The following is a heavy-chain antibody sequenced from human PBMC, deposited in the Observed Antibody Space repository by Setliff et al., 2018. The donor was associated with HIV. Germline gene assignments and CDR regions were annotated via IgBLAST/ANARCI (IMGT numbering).Heavy chain of an antibody. CDR3: AAASNRRVRGVNLHYYYYMDV. V-gene: IGHV1-58*02. J-gene: IGHJ6*03. Sequence: SVKVSCKASGFTFTNSAMQWVRQARGQRLEWIGWIVVGSYNTNYAQKFQERVTITRDLSTSTAYMEVSSLRSEDTAVYYCAAASNRRVRGVNLHYYYYMDVWGKGTTVTVSS. CDR2: IVVGSYNT. CDR1: GFTFTNSA. D-gene: IGHD3-10*01.